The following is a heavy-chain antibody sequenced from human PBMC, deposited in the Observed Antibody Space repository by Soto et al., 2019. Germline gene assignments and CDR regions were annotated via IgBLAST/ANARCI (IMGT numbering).Heavy chain of an antibody. CDR3: AGGSHNWFDP. J-gene: IGHJ5*02. CDR2: IYYSGST. V-gene: IGHV4-39*01. CDR1: GGSISSGGYY. Sequence: PSETLSLTCTVSGGSISSGGYYWSWIRQHPGKGLEWIGSIYYSGSTYYNPSLKSRVTISVDTSKNQFSLKLSSVTAADTAVYYCAGGSHNWFDPWGRGTLVTVSS. D-gene: IGHD1-26*01.